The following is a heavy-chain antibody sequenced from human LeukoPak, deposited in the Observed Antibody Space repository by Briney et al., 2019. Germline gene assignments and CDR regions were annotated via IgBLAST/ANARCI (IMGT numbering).Heavy chain of an antibody. CDR2: INPSGGST. D-gene: IGHD5-18*01. Sequence: ASVTVSCKSSGYTFTTYYIHWVRQAPGQGLEWMGVINPSGGSTHSAQKFQGRVTMTRDTSTSTVYMDVSGLRSEDTAVYYCARAVDATLAAFDIWGQGTMVTVSS. J-gene: IGHJ3*02. CDR3: ARAVDATLAAFDI. CDR1: GYTFTTYY. V-gene: IGHV1-46*01.